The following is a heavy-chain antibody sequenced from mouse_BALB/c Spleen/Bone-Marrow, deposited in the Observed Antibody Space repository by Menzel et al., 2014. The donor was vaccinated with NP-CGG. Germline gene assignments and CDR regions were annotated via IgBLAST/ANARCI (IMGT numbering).Heavy chain of an antibody. J-gene: IGHJ2*01. CDR1: GYTFTDYI. D-gene: IGHD1-1*01. V-gene: IGHV1-62-2*01. Sequence: VHLVESGAELVKPGASVKLSCKASGYTFTDYIIHWIKQRSGQGLEWIGWFYPGSGNIKYNEKFKDKATLTADKSSSTVYMELSRLTSEDSAVYFCTRQFYGSSYFDYWGQGTTLTVSS. CDR2: FYPGSGNI. CDR3: TRQFYGSSYFDY.